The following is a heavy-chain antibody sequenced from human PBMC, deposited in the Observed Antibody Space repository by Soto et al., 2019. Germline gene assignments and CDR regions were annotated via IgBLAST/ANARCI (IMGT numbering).Heavy chain of an antibody. D-gene: IGHD2-2*01. CDR3: AKEGCTSTSCPFDY. CDR2: MSYDERHN. J-gene: IGHJ4*02. CDR1: GFSLSYYG. Sequence: PGGSLRLSCEASGFSLSYYGVHWVRQAPGKGLEWLAVMSYDERHNNYADSVRGRFTISRDVSKNTLHLQMNSLRTEDTAIYYCAKEGCTSTSCPFDYWGRGTLVTVSS. V-gene: IGHV3-30*18.